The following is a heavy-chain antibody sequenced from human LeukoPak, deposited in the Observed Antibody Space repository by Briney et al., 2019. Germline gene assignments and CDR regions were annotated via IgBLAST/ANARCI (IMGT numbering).Heavy chain of an antibody. D-gene: IGHD2-2*01. Sequence: SETLSLTCAVYGGSFSGYYWSWIRQPPGKGLEWNGEINHSGSTNYNPSLKSRVTISVDTSKNQFSLKLSSVTAADTAVYYCAGGGLSNIVVVPAARNGMDVWGQGTTVTVSS. CDR2: INHSGST. J-gene: IGHJ6*02. V-gene: IGHV4-34*01. CDR3: AGGGLSNIVVVPAARNGMDV. CDR1: GGSFSGYY.